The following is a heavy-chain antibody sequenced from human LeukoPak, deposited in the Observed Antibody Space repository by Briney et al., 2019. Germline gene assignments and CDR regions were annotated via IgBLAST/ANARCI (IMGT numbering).Heavy chain of an antibody. V-gene: IGHV4-34*01. CDR2: INHSGST. CDR1: GGSFSGYY. J-gene: IGHJ5*02. D-gene: IGHD2-2*01. CDR3: AREETNCSSTSCYSGWFDP. Sequence: SETLSLTCAVYGGSFSGYYRSWIRQPPGKGLEWIGEINHSGSTNYNPSLKSRVTISVDTSKNQFSLKLSSVTAADTAVYYCAREETNCSSTSCYSGWFDPWGQGTLVTVSS.